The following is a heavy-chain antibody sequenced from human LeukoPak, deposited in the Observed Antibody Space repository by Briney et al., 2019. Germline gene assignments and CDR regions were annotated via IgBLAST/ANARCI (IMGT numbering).Heavy chain of an antibody. D-gene: IGHD6-13*01. CDR1: GFTFSDYY. CDR3: ARGIAAAGHTYYYYYGMDV. CDR2: ISSSSSTI. V-gene: IGHV3-11*04. Sequence: GGSLRLSCAASGFTFSDYYMSWVRQAPGKGLEWVSYISSSSSTIYYADSVKGRFTISRDNAKNSLYLQMNSLRAEDTAVYYCARGIAAAGHTYYYYYGMDVWGQGTTVTVSS. J-gene: IGHJ6*02.